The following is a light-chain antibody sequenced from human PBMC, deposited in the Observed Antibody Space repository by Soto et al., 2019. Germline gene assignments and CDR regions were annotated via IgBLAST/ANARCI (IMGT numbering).Light chain of an antibody. Sequence: DIQMTQSPSSLSASVGDRVTITCRASQSISNYLNWYQQKPGKAPKLLIYAASSLQSGVPSRFSGSGSGKDFTLTISSLQPEDFATYYCQQSYSTPIFTFGPGTKVDIK. V-gene: IGKV1-39*01. CDR2: AAS. CDR1: QSISNY. CDR3: QQSYSTPIFT. J-gene: IGKJ3*01.